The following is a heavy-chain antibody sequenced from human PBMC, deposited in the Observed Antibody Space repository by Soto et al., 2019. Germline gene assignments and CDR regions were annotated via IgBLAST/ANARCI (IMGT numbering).Heavy chain of an antibody. J-gene: IGHJ3*02. CDR1: GYTFTSYT. D-gene: IGHD3-16*02. V-gene: IGHV1-3*01. CDR2: LNAGNSNR. Sequence: ASVKVSCKASGYTFTSYTIHWVRQAPGQRLEWLGWLNAGNSNREYSQKFQGRIIMTKDTSASTAYMELSSLRSEDTAVYYCARGYDFVWGSYRSDAFGIWGQGTMVTVSS. CDR3: ARGYDFVWGSYRSDAFGI.